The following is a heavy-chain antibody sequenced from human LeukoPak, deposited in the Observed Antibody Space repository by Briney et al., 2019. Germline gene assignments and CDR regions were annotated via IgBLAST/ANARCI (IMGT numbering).Heavy chain of an antibody. J-gene: IGHJ4*02. CDR1: GFTFTSSA. CDR2: IVVGSGNT. CDR3: AALWDTRGGYFDY. V-gene: IGHV1-58*02. Sequence: SVKVSCTASGFTFTSSAMQWVRQARGQRLEWIGWIVVGSGNTNYAQKFQERVTITRDMSTSTAYMELSSLRSEDTAVYYCAALWDTRGGYFDYWGQGTLVTVSS. D-gene: IGHD3-10*01.